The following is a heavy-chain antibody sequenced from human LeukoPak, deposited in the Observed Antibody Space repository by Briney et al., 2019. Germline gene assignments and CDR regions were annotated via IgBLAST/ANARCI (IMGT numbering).Heavy chain of an antibody. V-gene: IGHV4-34*01. J-gene: IGHJ4*02. CDR3: ARLEADSSGYYVAY. CDR2: INHSGST. D-gene: IGHD3-22*01. Sequence: SEALSLTCAVYGGSFSGYYWSWIRQPPGKGLEWIGEINHSGSTNYNPSLKSRVTISVDTSKNQFSLKLSSVTAADTAVYYCARLEADSSGYYVAYWGQGTLVTVSS. CDR1: GGSFSGYY.